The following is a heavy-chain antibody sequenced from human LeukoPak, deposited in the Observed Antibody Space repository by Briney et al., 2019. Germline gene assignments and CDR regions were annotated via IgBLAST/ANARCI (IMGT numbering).Heavy chain of an antibody. Sequence: SGGSLRLSCAASGFTFSSYWMHWVRQAPGKGLEWVANIKQDGSAKPYVDSVKGRFTISRDNAKNSLFLQMNSLRAEDTAVYYCARDNGWSADFWGQGTLVTVSS. J-gene: IGHJ4*02. CDR2: IKQDGSAK. CDR1: GFTFSSYW. D-gene: IGHD2-15*01. CDR3: ARDNGWSADF. V-gene: IGHV3-7*03.